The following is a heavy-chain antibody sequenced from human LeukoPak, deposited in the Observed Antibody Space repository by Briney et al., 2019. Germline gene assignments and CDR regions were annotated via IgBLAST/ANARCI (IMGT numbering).Heavy chain of an antibody. CDR3: AKDITGDSDY. D-gene: IGHD7-27*01. CDR2: INPDSGST. J-gene: IGHJ4*02. CDR1: GYTFIDYY. V-gene: IGHV1-2*06. Sequence: ASVKVSCKASGYTFIDYYMHWVRQAPGRGLRWMGRINPDSGSTNYAQNFQGRVTMTRDTSINTAYMELSSLRSDDTAVYFCAKDITGDSDYWGQGTLVTVSS.